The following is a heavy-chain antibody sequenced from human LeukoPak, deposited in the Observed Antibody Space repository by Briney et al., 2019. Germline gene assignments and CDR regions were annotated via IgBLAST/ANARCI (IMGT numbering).Heavy chain of an antibody. Sequence: ASVKVSCKASGYTFTGHYMHWVRQAPGQGLEWMGIINPSGGSTSYAQKFQGRVTMTRDMSTSTVYMEMSSLRSEDTAVYYCARALSYYYDSSGYLGDAFDIWGQGTMVTVSS. CDR2: INPSGGST. D-gene: IGHD3-22*01. CDR1: GYTFTGHY. CDR3: ARALSYYYDSSGYLGDAFDI. V-gene: IGHV1-46*01. J-gene: IGHJ3*02.